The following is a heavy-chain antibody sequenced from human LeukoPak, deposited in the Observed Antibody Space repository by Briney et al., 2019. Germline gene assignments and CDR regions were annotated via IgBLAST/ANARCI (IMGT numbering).Heavy chain of an antibody. CDR2: IYYSGST. V-gene: IGHV4-30-4*01. J-gene: IGHJ6*02. CDR3: ARDTPIGTMVRGVTRYGMDV. Sequence: SQTLSLTCTVSGGSISSGDYYWSWIRQPPGKGLEWIGYIYYSGSTYYNPSLRSRVTISVDTSKNQFSLKLSSVTAADTAVYYCARDTPIGTMVRGVTRYGMDVWGQGTTVTVSS. CDR1: GGSISSGDYY. D-gene: IGHD3-10*01.